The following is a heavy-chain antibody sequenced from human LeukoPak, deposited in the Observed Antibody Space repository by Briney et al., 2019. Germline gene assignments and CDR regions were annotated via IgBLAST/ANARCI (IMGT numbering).Heavy chain of an antibody. CDR1: GFTFSSYG. D-gene: IGHD4-23*01. CDR2: IWYDGSNK. V-gene: IGHV3-33*01. CDR3: ARDLPVVTTYYYYGMDV. Sequence: GGSLRLSCAASGFTFSSYGMHWVRQAPGKGLEWVAVIWYDGSNKYYADSVKGRFTISRDNSKNTLYLQMNSLRAEDTAVYYCARDLPVVTTYYYYGMDVWGQGTTVTVSS. J-gene: IGHJ6*02.